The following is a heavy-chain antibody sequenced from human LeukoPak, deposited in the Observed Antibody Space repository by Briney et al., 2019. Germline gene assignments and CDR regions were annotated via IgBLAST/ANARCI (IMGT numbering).Heavy chain of an antibody. D-gene: IGHD3-9*01. V-gene: IGHV4-34*01. J-gene: IGHJ4*02. Sequence: SETLSLTCAVYGGSFSNSYWSWIRQPPGKGLEWIGEINHSGSTNYNSSLKSRVTISVDTSKNQFSLKLSSVTAADTAVYYCARTRGILTGYYSDFDYWGQGTLVTVSS. CDR2: INHSGST. CDR3: ARTRGILTGYYSDFDY. CDR1: GGSFSNSY.